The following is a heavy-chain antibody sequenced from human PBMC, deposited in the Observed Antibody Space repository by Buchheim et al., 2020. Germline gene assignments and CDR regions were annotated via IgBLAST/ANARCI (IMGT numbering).Heavy chain of an antibody. CDR2: IYSSGST. V-gene: IGHV4-39*07. Sequence: QLQLQESGPGLVKPSETLSLTCTVSSGSISSSSYYWGWIRQPPGKGLEWIGSIYSSGSTYFNPSLKSRVTISVYTSKNQFSLKLSSVTAADTAVYYCARDYSNWREGLLDYYYGMDVWGQGTT. CDR1: SGSISSSSYY. D-gene: IGHD4-11*01. J-gene: IGHJ6*02. CDR3: ARDYSNWREGLLDYYYGMDV.